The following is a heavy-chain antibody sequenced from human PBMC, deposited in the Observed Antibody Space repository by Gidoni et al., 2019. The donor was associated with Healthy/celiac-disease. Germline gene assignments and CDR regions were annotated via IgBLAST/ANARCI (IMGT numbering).Heavy chain of an antibody. V-gene: IGHV4-34*01. J-gene: IGHJ6*02. CDR2: INHSGST. CDR3: AREPLRYYDFWSGYYEGGYGMDV. Sequence: QVQLQQWGAGLLKPSEPLSLTCAVHGGSFSGYSWSWIRQPPGKGLEWIGEINHSGSTNDNPSLKSRVTISVDTSKNQFSLKLSSVTDADTAVYYCAREPLRYYDFWSGYYEGGYGMDVWGQGTTVTVSS. CDR1: GGSFSGYS. D-gene: IGHD3-3*01.